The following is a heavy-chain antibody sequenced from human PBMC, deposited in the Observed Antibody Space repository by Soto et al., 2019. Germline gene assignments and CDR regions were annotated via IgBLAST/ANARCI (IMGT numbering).Heavy chain of an antibody. V-gene: IGHV2-5*01. J-gene: IGHJ5*02. D-gene: IGHD2-15*01. CDR3: VHRVLGGKQIGP. CDR1: GFSLNTFGVG. Sequence: QITLRESGPTLVKPTETLTLTCTFSGFSLNTFGVGVGWIRQPPGKALEWLAFIYWNDDKRYSSFLNNRLTITSDTYKNLVVLAVTDMDPVETVTYFCVHRVLGGKQIGPWGQGTLVTVSS. CDR2: IYWNDDK.